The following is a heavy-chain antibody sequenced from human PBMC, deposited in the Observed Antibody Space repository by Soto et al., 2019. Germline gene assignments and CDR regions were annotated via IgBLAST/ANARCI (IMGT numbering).Heavy chain of an antibody. J-gene: IGHJ6*02. V-gene: IGHV3-48*02. CDR2: ISSEKRTI. CDR1: GFTFGHYS. Sequence: EVQLVESGGGLIQRGGSLRLSCAASGFTFGHYSMNWVRQAPGKGLEWVSYISSEKRTINYADSVKGRFIITRDNAKKSLYLQMHSLRDEDAAVYYCAREGWPLLQSGMDVWGQGTTVTVSS. D-gene: IGHD2-15*01. CDR3: AREGWPLLQSGMDV.